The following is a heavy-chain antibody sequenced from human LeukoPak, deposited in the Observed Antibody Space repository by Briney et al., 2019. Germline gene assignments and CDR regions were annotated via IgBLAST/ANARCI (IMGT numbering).Heavy chain of an antibody. CDR3: ARHSGYHSTMYLDY. CDR2: ITAIFRTT. D-gene: IGHD3-22*01. V-gene: IGHV1-69*13. Sequence: SVKVSCKASGYTFTSYGISWVRQAPGQGLEWMGGITAIFRTTNYAQKFQGRVTITADESMSTIYMELSSLRSGDTAVYYCARHSGYHSTMYLDYWGQGTLVTVSS. CDR1: GYTFTSYG. J-gene: IGHJ4*02.